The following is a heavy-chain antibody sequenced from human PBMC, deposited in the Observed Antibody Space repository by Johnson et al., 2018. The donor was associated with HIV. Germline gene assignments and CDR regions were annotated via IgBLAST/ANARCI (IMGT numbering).Heavy chain of an antibody. CDR1: RFTFDDYA. CDR3: AKERAWSPGGAFDI. J-gene: IGHJ3*02. Sequence: VQLVESGGGVVRPGGSLRLSCSASRFTFDDYAMHWVRQAPGKGLAWVSGISWNSGSEGYADSVTGRFSFSRDNSKNTLHLQMNSLRAEDTAVYYCAKERAWSPGGAFDIWGQGTKVTVSS. V-gene: IGHV3-9*01. CDR2: ISWNSGSE. D-gene: IGHD3-3*01.